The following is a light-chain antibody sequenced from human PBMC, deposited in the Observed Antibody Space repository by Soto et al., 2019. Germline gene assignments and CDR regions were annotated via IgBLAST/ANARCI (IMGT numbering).Light chain of an antibody. CDR1: ESVNTK. V-gene: IGKV3D-15*01. Sequence: EIVMTQSPATLSVSPGERATLSCRASESVNTKLAWYQQKPGQAPRLLIYRAITRATGIPARFSGSGSGTDFTLTISSLQSEDFAVYYCQEYNSWPVYSFGQGTKLEIK. J-gene: IGKJ2*03. CDR2: RAI. CDR3: QEYNSWPVYS.